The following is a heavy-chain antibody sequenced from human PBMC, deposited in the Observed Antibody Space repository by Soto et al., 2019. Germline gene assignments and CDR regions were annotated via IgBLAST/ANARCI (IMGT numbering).Heavy chain of an antibody. V-gene: IGHV3-43*01. CDR1: GFTFDDYT. D-gene: IGHD6-19*01. CDR3: AKDRVAAVAGTWDYYYYYGMDV. J-gene: IGHJ6*02. CDR2: ISWDGGST. Sequence: GGSLRLSCAASGFTFDDYTMHWVRQAPGKGLEWVSLISWDGGSTYYADSVKGRFTISRDNSKNSLYLQMNSLRTEDTALYYCAKDRVAAVAGTWDYYYYYGMDVWGQGTTVTVS.